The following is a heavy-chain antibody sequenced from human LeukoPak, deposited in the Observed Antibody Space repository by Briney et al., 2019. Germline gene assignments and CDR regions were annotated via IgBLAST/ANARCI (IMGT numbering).Heavy chain of an antibody. J-gene: IGHJ4*02. CDR1: GFTFSRKT. Sequence: GGSLRLSCAASGFTFSRKTMNWVRQAPGKGLEWVSYISSDSGTIYYADSVRGRFTISRDNAKNSLYLQMNSLRDEDTAVYYCARGTLKAAATDFDYWGQGTLVTVSS. D-gene: IGHD6-13*01. CDR3: ARGTLKAAATDFDY. CDR2: ISSDSGTI. V-gene: IGHV3-48*02.